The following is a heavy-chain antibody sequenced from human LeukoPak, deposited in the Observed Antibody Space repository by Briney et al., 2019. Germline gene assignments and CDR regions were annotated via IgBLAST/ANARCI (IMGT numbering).Heavy chain of an antibody. V-gene: IGHV3-11*01. CDR1: GFTFSDCY. CDR2: ISSSGSTI. J-gene: IGHJ4*02. Sequence: MSGGSLRLSCAASGFTFSDCYMSWIRQAPGKGLEWVSYISSSGSTIYYADSVKGRFTISRDNAKNSLYLQMNSLRAEDTAVYYCARWAFHGEFDYWGQGTLVTVSS. CDR3: ARWAFHGEFDY.